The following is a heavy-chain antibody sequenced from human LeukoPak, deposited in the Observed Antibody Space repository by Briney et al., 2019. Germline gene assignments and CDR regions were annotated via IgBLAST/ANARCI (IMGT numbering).Heavy chain of an antibody. CDR3: ARVNSSGRLPVDY. D-gene: IGHD6-19*01. CDR1: GGSISSYY. J-gene: IGHJ4*02. V-gene: IGHV4-59*01. Sequence: SETLSLTCTVSGGSISSYYWSWIRQPPGKGLEWIGYIYYSGSTSYNPSLKSRVTISVDTSKNQFSLKLSSVTAADTAVYYCARVNSSGRLPVDYWGQGTLVTVSS. CDR2: IYYSGST.